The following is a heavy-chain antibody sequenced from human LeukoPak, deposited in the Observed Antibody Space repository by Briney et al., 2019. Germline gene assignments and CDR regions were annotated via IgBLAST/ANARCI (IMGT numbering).Heavy chain of an antibody. V-gene: IGHV1-8*03. CDR3: ARVSLSRWYLY. CDR1: GYTFTSYD. D-gene: IGHD6-19*01. CDR2: MNPNSGST. Sequence: ASVKVSCKASGYTFTSYDINWVRQATGQGLEWMGWMNPNSGSTGYAQKFQGRVTITRNTSISTAYMELSRLRSEDTAVYYCARVSLSRWYLYWGQGTLVTVSS. J-gene: IGHJ4*02.